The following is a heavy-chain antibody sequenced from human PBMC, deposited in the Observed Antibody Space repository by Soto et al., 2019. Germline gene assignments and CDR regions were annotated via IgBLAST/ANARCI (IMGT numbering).Heavy chain of an antibody. D-gene: IGHD6-19*01. Sequence: GASVKVSCKASGYTFTSYYMHWVRQAPGQGLEWMGIINPSGGSTSYAQKFQGRVTMTRDTSTSTVYMELSSLRSEDTAVYYCARDPRHGSGWQGNFDYWGQGTLVTVSS. V-gene: IGHV1-46*03. J-gene: IGHJ4*02. CDR2: INPSGGST. CDR3: ARDPRHGSGWQGNFDY. CDR1: GYTFTSYY.